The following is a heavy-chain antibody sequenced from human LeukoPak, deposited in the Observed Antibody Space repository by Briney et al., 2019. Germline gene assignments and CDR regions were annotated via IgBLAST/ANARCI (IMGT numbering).Heavy chain of an antibody. J-gene: IGHJ5*02. CDR3: AREVTTLNWFDP. CDR2: IIPTFGTA. Sequence: ASVKVSCKASGGTFSSYAISWVRQAPGQGLEWMGGIIPTFGTANYAQKFQGRVTITADESTSTAYMELSSLRSEDTAVYYCAREVTTLNWFDPWGQGTLVTVSS. D-gene: IGHD1/OR15-1a*01. CDR1: GGTFSSYA. V-gene: IGHV1-69*13.